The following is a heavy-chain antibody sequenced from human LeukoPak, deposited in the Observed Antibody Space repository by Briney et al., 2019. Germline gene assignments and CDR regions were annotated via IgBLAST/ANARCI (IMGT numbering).Heavy chain of an antibody. D-gene: IGHD6-13*01. Sequence: SETLSLTCTVSGGSISSYYWSWIRQPPGKGLEWIGYIYYSGSTNYNPSLKSRVTISVDTSKNQFSLKLGSVTAADTAVYYCARTSAAGALGTFDIWGQGTMVTVSS. V-gene: IGHV4-59*01. J-gene: IGHJ3*02. CDR1: GGSISSYY. CDR2: IYYSGST. CDR3: ARTSAAGALGTFDI.